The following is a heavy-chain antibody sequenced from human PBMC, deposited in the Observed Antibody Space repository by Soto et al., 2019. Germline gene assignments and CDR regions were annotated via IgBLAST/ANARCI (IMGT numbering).Heavy chain of an antibody. CDR1: GYTFTGYY. V-gene: IGHV1-2*04. J-gene: IGHJ4*02. CDR2: INPNSGGT. D-gene: IGHD6-19*01. CDR3: ATSRVSIAVAGETEYYFDY. Sequence: ASVKVSCKXSGYTFTGYYMHWVRQAPGQGLEWMGWINPNSGGTNYAQKSQGWVTMTRDTSISTAYMELSRLRSDDTAVYYCATSRVSIAVAGETEYYFDYWGQGTLVTVSS.